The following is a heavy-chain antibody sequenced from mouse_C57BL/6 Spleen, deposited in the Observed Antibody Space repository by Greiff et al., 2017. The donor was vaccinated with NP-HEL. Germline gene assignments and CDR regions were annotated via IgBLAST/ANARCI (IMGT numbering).Heavy chain of an antibody. D-gene: IGHD2-10*02. CDR2: IYPSDSET. CDR3: ARGLVFDY. J-gene: IGHJ2*01. Sequence: QVQLKQPGAELVRPGSSVKLSCKASGYTFTSYWMDWVKQRPGQGLEWIGNIYPSDSETHYNQKFKDKATLTVDKSSSTAYMQLSSLTSEDSAVYYCARGLVFDYWGQGTTLTVSS. V-gene: IGHV1-61*01. CDR1: GYTFTSYW.